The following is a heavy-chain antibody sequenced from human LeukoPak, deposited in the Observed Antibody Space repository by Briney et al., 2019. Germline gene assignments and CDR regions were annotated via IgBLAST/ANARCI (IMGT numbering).Heavy chain of an antibody. J-gene: IGHJ4*02. Sequence: SGTLSLTCIVSGGSISSQYWSWIRQPPGKGLERIGYICDSGSSNYNPSLESRVTLAVDTSKNQFSLKLSSVTAADTAVYFCARRAGDQQMSPVHFDNWGRGILVTVSS. V-gene: IGHV4-59*08. D-gene: IGHD7-27*01. CDR3: ARRAGDQQMSPVHFDN. CDR2: ICDSGSS. CDR1: GGSISSQY.